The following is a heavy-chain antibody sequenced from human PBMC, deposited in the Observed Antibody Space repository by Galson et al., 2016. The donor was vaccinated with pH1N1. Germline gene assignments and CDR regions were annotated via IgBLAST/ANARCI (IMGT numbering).Heavy chain of an antibody. V-gene: IGHV1-2*06. CDR2: FNPNRGDS. CDR3: AKASDLSAYDLDYFAC. Sequence: SVKVSCKASGYTFTSFYIHWVRQAPGQGLEWMGRFNPNRGDSNFAQKFQGRVAMTSDTSISTAYMELSSLRSDDTAFYYCAKASDLSAYDLDYFACWGQGTLVTVSS. CDR1: GYTFTSFY. J-gene: IGHJ4*02. D-gene: IGHD5-12*01.